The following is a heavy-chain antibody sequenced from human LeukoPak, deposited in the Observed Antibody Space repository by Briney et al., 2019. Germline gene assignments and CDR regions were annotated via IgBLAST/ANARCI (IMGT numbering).Heavy chain of an antibody. CDR3: ARVTSSWYAEDYYGMDV. V-gene: IGHV3-20*01. D-gene: IGHD6-13*01. Sequence: PGGSLRLSCAASGFTFDDYGMSWVRQAPGKGLEWVSGINWNGGSTGYADSVKGRFTISRDNAKNSLYLQMNSLRAEDTALYHCARVTSSWYAEDYYGMDVWGQGTTVTVSS. CDR2: INWNGGST. CDR1: GFTFDDYG. J-gene: IGHJ6*02.